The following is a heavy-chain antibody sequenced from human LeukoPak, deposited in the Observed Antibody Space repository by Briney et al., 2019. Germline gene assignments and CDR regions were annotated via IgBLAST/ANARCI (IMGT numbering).Heavy chain of an antibody. CDR3: ASEPGYSSGWFDY. CDR1: GYTFTGYY. J-gene: IGHJ4*02. CDR2: INPNSGGT. D-gene: IGHD6-19*01. V-gene: IGHV1-2*02. Sequence: ASVKVSCKASGYTFTGYYMHWVRQAPGQGLEWMGWINPNSGGTNYAQKFQGRVTMTRDTSISTAYMELSRLKSDDTAVYYCASEPGYSSGWFDYWGQGTLVTVSS.